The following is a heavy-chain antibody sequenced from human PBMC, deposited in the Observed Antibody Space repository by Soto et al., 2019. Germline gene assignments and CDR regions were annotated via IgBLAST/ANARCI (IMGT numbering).Heavy chain of an antibody. CDR2: MNPDSGDT. D-gene: IGHD2-15*01. CDR3: VRQPGGVATPGDDY. J-gene: IGHJ4*01. CDR1: GYPFSAFD. V-gene: IGHV1-8*01. Sequence: QVQLVQSGAEVKKPGASVKVSCEASGYPFSAFDINWVRQAGGQGLEWMGWMNPDSGDTAFAQRFQDRITMTRSTSISTAYMELSRLTSDDTAVYFCVRQPGGVATPGDDYWGHGTLVTVSS.